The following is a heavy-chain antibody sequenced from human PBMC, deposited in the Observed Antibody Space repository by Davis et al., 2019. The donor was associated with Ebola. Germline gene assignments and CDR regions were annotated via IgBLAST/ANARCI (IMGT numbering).Heavy chain of an antibody. V-gene: IGHV4-34*01. CDR1: GGSFSGYY. CDR3: AKGLIEWFGELFRYYGMDV. D-gene: IGHD3-10*01. CDR2: INHSGST. Sequence: SETLSLTFAVYGGSFSGYYWSWIRQPPGKGLEWIGQINHSGSTSHNPSLKSRVTISVDTSNNQFSLKLSSVTAADTAVYYCAKGLIEWFGELFRYYGMDVWGQGTTVTVSS. J-gene: IGHJ6*02.